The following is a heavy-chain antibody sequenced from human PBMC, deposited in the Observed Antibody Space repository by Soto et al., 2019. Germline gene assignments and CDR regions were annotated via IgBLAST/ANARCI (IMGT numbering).Heavy chain of an antibody. CDR1: GYSFTSYW. D-gene: IGHD6-13*01. CDR3: ARRHSSSSAFAP. J-gene: IGHJ5*02. Sequence: PGESLKISCKGSGYSFTSYWISWVRQMPGKGLEWMGRIDPSDSYTNYSPSFQGHVTISADKSISTAYLQWSSLKASDTAMYYCARRHSSSSAFAPWGQGTLVTGSS. V-gene: IGHV5-10-1*01. CDR2: IDPSDSYT.